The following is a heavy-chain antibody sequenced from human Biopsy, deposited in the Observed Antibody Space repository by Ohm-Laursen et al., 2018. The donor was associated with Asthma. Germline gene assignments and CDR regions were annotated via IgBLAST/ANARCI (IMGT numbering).Heavy chain of an antibody. CDR3: ASDFPKDYVRYNFQF. CDR1: GYSLTDLS. D-gene: IGHD4-17*01. CDR2: HDHEEGGT. Sequence: GASVKVSCKISGYSLTDLSMHWVRQAPGQGLEWMGGHDHEEGGTVNARRFQGRVTMTEDTSTDTAYMELSSLSSDDTAVYYCASDFPKDYVRYNFQFWGQRTLVTVSS. J-gene: IGHJ4*02. V-gene: IGHV1-24*01.